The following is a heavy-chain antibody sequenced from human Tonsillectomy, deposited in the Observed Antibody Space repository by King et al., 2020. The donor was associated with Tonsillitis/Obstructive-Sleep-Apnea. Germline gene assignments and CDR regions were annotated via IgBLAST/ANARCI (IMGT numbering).Heavy chain of an antibody. CDR1: GFTFSSYW. J-gene: IGHJ4*02. Sequence: VQLVESGGGLVQPGGSLRLSCAASGFTFSSYWMSWVRQAPGKGLEWVANIKQDGSEKYYVDSVKGRFTISRDNAKNSLYLQMNTLRAEDTAVYYCARTHYQLLISYWGQGTLVTVSS. D-gene: IGHD2-2*01. CDR3: ARTHYQLLISY. CDR2: IKQDGSEK. V-gene: IGHV3-7*01.